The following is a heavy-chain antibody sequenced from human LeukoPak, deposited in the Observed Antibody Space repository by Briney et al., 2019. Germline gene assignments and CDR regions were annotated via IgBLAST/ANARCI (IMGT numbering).Heavy chain of an antibody. CDR3: ARQTYYYDSSGSPHWYFDL. CDR2: IWHDGSYK. CDR1: NFTFSNYA. Sequence: GGSLRLSCAASNFTFSNYAMHWVRHAPGKGLEWVAVIWHDGSYKYYTDSVQGRFTISRDNSKNTLYLQMNSLRAEDTAVYYCARQTYYYDSSGSPHWYFDLWGRGTLVTVSS. J-gene: IGHJ2*01. V-gene: IGHV3-33*01. D-gene: IGHD3-22*01.